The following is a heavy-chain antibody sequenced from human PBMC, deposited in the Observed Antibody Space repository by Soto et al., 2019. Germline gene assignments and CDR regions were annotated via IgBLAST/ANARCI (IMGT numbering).Heavy chain of an antibody. J-gene: IGHJ3*02. CDR2: IKGDGSEK. Sequence: GGSLRLSCAASGFTFSGSWMYWVRQAPGKGLEWVANIKGDGSEKNYVDSVRGRFTISRDNAKNSLYLQMNSLRAEDTAVYYCARGARIWGQGTMVTVSS. CDR1: GFTFSGSW. V-gene: IGHV3-7*01. CDR3: ARGARI.